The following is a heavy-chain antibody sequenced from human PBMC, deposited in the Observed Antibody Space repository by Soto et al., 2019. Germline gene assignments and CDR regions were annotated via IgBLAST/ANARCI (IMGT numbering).Heavy chain of an antibody. CDR1: GFTFKDHG. J-gene: IGHJ4*02. CDR3: AIDRDWGLDF. Sequence: EVQLVESGGTVVRPGGSLRLSCAASGFTFKDHGMNWVRQVPGEGLEWVSHINWNGEHVGYADSVKGRFTISRDDARNSLYLQMNSLSAEDTALYFCAIDRDWGLDFWGQGTLVTVSS. V-gene: IGHV3-20*04. D-gene: IGHD7-27*01. CDR2: INWNGEHV.